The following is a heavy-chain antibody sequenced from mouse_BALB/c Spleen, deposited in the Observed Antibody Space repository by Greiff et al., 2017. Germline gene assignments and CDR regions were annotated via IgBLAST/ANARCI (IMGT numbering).Heavy chain of an antibody. CDR2: ISSGSSTI. J-gene: IGHJ4*01. CDR3: ARWDGYYNYYAMDD. D-gene: IGHD2-3*01. V-gene: IGHV5-17*02. CDR1: GFTFSSFG. Sequence: DVKLVESGGGLVQPGGSRKLSCAASGFTFSSFGMHWVRQAPEKGLEWVAYISSGSSTIYYADTVKGRFTISRDNPKNTLFLQMTSLRSEDTAMYYCARWDGYYNYYAMDDWGQGTSVTVSS.